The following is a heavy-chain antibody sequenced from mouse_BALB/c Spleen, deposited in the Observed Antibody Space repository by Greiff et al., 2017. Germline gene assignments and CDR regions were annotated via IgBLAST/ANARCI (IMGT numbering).Heavy chain of an antibody. CDR2: ISTYNGNT. Sequence: QVQLKESGAELVRPGALVKLSCKASGFNIKDYYMHWVKQSHAKSLEWIGVISTYNGNTNYNQKFKGKATMTVDKSSSTAYMELARLTSEDSAIYYCARPLLRLRAMDYWGQGTSVTVSS. J-gene: IGHJ4*01. CDR3: ARPLLRLRAMDY. CDR1: GFNIKDYY. D-gene: IGHD1-2*01. V-gene: IGHV1S137*01.